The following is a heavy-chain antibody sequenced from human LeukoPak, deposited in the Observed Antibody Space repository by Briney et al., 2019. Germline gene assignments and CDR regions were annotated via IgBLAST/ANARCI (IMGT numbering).Heavy chain of an antibody. Sequence: SVKVSCKASGYTFTDYNIHWVRQAPGQGLEWMGGIIPIFGTANYAQKFQGRVTITADESTSTAYMELSSLRSEDTAVYYCARLRSYSGSYGYDYWGQGTLVTVSS. V-gene: IGHV1-69*13. CDR2: IIPIFGTA. D-gene: IGHD1-26*01. CDR3: ARLRSYSGSYGYDY. J-gene: IGHJ4*02. CDR1: GYTFTDYN.